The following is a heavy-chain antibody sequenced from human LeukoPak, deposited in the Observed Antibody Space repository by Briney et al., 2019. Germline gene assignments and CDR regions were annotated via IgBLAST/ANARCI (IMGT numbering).Heavy chain of an antibody. CDR3: ARQICSGGSCYSDY. V-gene: IGHV4-61*02. CDR2: IYTSGST. J-gene: IGHJ4*02. Sequence: SETLSLTCTVSGGSIGRSSYYWSWIRQPAGKGLEWIGRIYTSGSTNYNPSLKSRVTMSVDTSKNQFSLKLSSVTAADTAVYYCARQICSGGSCYSDYWGQGTLVTVSS. CDR1: GGSIGRSSYY. D-gene: IGHD2-15*01.